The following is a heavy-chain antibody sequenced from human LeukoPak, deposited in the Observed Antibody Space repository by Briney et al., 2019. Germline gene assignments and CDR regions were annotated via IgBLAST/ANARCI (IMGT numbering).Heavy chain of an antibody. CDR3: VRDNYGSGSYYRDY. D-gene: IGHD3-10*01. Sequence: PSATLSLTCTVAGGSISSGSYYWGWIRQPPGKGLEWFGSIYHSGSTYYNPSLKSRATVSVDTSQNQFSLKLSSVTAPDTAVYNCVRDNYGSGSYYRDYWGQGTLVTVSS. V-gene: IGHV4-39*07. CDR2: IYHSGST. CDR1: GGSISSGSYY. J-gene: IGHJ4*02.